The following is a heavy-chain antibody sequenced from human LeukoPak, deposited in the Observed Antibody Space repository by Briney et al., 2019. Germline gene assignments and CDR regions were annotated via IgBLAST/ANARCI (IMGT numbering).Heavy chain of an antibody. CDR3: ARTLRYFDWLANPNWFDR. V-gene: IGHV1-2*02. J-gene: IGHJ5*02. Sequence: GASLKVSCKASGYTFTCYYMHWVRQAPRQRLEWMGWINPNSGGTNYAQKFQGRVTMTRDTSISTAYMELSRLRSVDTAVYYCARTLRYFDWLANPNWFDRWGQGTLVTVSS. CDR2: INPNSGGT. CDR1: GYTFTCYY. D-gene: IGHD3-9*01.